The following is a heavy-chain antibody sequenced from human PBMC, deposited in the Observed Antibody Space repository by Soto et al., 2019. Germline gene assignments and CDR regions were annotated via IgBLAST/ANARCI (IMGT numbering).Heavy chain of an antibody. CDR3: AKGRYGDYPWVYGMDV. Sequence: GGSLRLSCAASGFTFSSYGMHWVRQAPGKGLEWVAVISYDGSNKYYADSVKGRFTISRDNSKNTLYLQMNSLRAEDTAVYYCAKGRYGDYPWVYGMDVWGQGTTVTVSS. D-gene: IGHD4-17*01. V-gene: IGHV3-30*18. CDR2: ISYDGSNK. J-gene: IGHJ6*02. CDR1: GFTFSSYG.